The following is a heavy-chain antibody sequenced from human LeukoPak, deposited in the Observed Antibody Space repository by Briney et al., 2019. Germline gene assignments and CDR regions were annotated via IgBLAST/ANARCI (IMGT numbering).Heavy chain of an antibody. Sequence: PGGSLRLSCEASGFTFSSYSMNWVRQAPGKGLEWVSSISSSSTYIYYADSMKGRFTISRDNAKNSLCLQMNSLRAEDTAVYYCARGDWGLATILTLFDYWGQGTLVTVSS. CDR3: ARGDWGLATILTLFDY. D-gene: IGHD5-24*01. CDR2: ISSSSTYI. V-gene: IGHV3-21*01. CDR1: GFTFSSYS. J-gene: IGHJ4*02.